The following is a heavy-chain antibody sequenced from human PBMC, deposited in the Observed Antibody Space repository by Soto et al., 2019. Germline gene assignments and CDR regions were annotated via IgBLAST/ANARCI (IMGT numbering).Heavy chain of an antibody. Sequence: SLRLCCAVSGFILSRYGMSWVRQDPGKGLEWVANIKQEAGEKYYLDAVMGRLTKARVYPKKALSLQMNRMSAEDTPVYYCARDIGYYLDYWGQRSLVTVSS. CDR2: IKQEAGEK. CDR1: GFILSRYG. D-gene: IGHD3-16*01. J-gene: IGHJ4*02. CDR3: ARDIGYYLDY. V-gene: IGHV3-7*01.